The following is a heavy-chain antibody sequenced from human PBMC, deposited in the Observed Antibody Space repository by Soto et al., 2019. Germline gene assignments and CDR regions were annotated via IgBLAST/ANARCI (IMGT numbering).Heavy chain of an antibody. J-gene: IGHJ5*02. V-gene: IGHV6-1*01. CDR2: TYYRSRWYS. CDR3: ATTLPPSGSSFFSWFDP. Sequence: SQTLSLTCAISGDSVSSNGAAWNWIRQSPSRGLEWLGRTYYRSRWYSDYAPSVKSRITVNPDTSQNQFSLQLNSVTPEDTAMYYCATTLPPSGSSFFSWFDPWGQGTLVTVSS. D-gene: IGHD1-26*01. CDR1: GDSVSSNGAA.